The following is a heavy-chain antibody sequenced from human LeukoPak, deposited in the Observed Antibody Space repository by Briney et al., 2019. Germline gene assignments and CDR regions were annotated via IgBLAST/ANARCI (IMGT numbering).Heavy chain of an antibody. V-gene: IGHV1-18*01. Sequence: ASVKVSCKASGYTFNSYGMSWVRQAPGQGLEWMGWISPYRGGTEYAQKIQGRVSMTTDTSTSTAYMELRSLRSDDTAVYYCARQVLIVGGRYGMDVWGQGTTVTVSS. CDR3: ARQVLIVGGRYGMDV. J-gene: IGHJ6*02. CDR1: GYTFNSYG. CDR2: ISPYRGGT. D-gene: IGHD3-22*01.